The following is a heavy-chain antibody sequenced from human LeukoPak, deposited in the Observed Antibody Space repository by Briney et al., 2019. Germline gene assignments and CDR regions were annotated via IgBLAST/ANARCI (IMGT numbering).Heavy chain of an antibody. J-gene: IGHJ4*02. D-gene: IGHD6-13*01. CDR3: ARRLYSSSWYGFDY. CDR2: IYPGDSDT. V-gene: IGHV5-51*01. CDR1: GYSFTSYW. Sequence: GESLKISCKGSGYSFTSYWIGWVRQMPGKGLEWMGVIYPGDSDTRYSPSFQGHVAISADKSISTAYLQWSSLKASDTAIYYCARRLYSSSWYGFDYWGQGTLVTVSS.